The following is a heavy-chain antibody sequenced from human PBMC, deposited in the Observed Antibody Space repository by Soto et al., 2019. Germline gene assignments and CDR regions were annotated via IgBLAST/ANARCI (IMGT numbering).Heavy chain of an antibody. Sequence: EEQLVESGGGVVKPGGSLRLSWEASGLTFSTFALIWVGQAPGKGLEGVSSISSGGGTIHYADPVKGRFTITRDNAKNSEFLQMDSLLDEDTAVYYCARDVETSMDGLNDFAPWGQGTLVTVSS. CDR3: ARDVETSMDGLNDFAP. D-gene: IGHD5-18*01. CDR1: GLTFSTFA. V-gene: IGHV3-21*01. CDR2: ISSGGGTI. J-gene: IGHJ5*02.